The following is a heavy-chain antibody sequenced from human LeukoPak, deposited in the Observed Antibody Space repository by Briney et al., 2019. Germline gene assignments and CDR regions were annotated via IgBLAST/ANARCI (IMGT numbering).Heavy chain of an antibody. V-gene: IGHV4-34*01. J-gene: IGHJ6*03. Sequence: PSETLSLTCAVSGGSFSGYYWSWIRQPPGKGLEWMGEINHSGSTNYNPSLKSRVTISVDTSKNQFSLKLSSVTAADTAVYYCASIGDSSGYYTTPYYYYYYMDVWGKGTTVTVSS. CDR3: ASIGDSSGYYTTPYYYYYYMDV. D-gene: IGHD3-22*01. CDR1: GGSFSGYY. CDR2: INHSGST.